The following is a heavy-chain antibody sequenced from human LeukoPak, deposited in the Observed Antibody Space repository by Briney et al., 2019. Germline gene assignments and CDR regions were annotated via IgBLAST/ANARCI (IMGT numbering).Heavy chain of an antibody. CDR3: ARDSPIYYDSGGYDAGHY. CDR2: ISAYNGNT. CDR1: GYTFTTYG. D-gene: IGHD3-22*01. J-gene: IGHJ4*02. V-gene: IGHV1-18*01. Sequence: ASVNVSCKASGYTFTTYGISWVRQAPGQGLEWMGWISAYNGNTNYAQKLQGRVTMTTDTSTSTAYMELRSLRSDDTAVYYCARDSPIYYDSGGYDAGHYWGQGTLVTVSS.